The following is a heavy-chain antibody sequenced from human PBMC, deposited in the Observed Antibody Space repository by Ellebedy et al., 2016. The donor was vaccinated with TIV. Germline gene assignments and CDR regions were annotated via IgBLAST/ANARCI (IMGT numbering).Heavy chain of an antibody. CDR2: IDPRGGRI. CDR3: ARADEGDPLDY. D-gene: IGHD3-10*01. J-gene: IGHJ4*02. V-gene: IGHV1-46*01. CDR1: GYSFGSYY. Sequence: AASVQVSCKASGYSFGSYYLHWVRQAPGQGLEWMGIIDPRGGRIDNAQKFKDRVIMSRDKSTNTVYMELSSLRSEDTAIYYCARADEGDPLDYWGQGTLVTVSS.